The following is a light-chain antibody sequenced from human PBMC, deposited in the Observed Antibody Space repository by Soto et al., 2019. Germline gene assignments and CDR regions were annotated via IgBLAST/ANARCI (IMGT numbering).Light chain of an antibody. CDR1: SSDVGGYNY. Sequence: ALTQPASVSGSPGQSITISCTGTSSDVGGYNYVSWYQQHPGKAPKFMIYDVSNRPSGVSNRFSGSKSDNTASLTISGLQAEDEADYYCSSYTTSNTRQIVFGTGTKVTV. J-gene: IGLJ1*01. CDR3: SSYTTSNTRQIV. CDR2: DVS. V-gene: IGLV2-14*01.